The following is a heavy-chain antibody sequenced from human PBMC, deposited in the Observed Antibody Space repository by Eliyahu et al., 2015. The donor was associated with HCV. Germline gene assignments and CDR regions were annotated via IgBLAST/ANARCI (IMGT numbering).Heavy chain of an antibody. CDR3: ARRNDYYGSGSFAFDV. Sequence: QLQLQESGPGLVKPSETLSLTCTVSGVSISSSSYYWNWIRQPPGKGLEWIGTISYSGSTYYIPSLKSRVTLSVDSSKNHFSLKLNSVTAADTAVYYCARRNDYYGSGSFAFDVWGQGTMVTVSS. V-gene: IGHV4-39*01. CDR1: GVSISSSSYY. CDR2: ISYSGST. J-gene: IGHJ3*01. D-gene: IGHD3-10*01.